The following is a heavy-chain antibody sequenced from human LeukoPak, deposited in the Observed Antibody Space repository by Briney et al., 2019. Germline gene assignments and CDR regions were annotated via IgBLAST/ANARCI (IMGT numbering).Heavy chain of an antibody. CDR2: IKQDGSDK. Sequence: GGSLRLSCAASGFTFSSFWMTWVGQAPGKGLEWVANIKQDGSDKYYVDSVKGRFTISRDNAKNSLYLQMNSLRAEDTAVYYCARDEGAYDTWGQGTLVSVSS. CDR1: GFTFSSFW. V-gene: IGHV3-7*01. CDR3: ARDEGAYDT. D-gene: IGHD5-12*01. J-gene: IGHJ5*02.